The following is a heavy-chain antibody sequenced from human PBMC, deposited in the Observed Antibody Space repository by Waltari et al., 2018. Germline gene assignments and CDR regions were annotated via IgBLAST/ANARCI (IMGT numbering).Heavy chain of an antibody. D-gene: IGHD2-21*02. CDR3: ARYCGGDCYGAFDI. Sequence: QWGRQAPGKGLEWMEVINPSGGDTSYAQKFQGRVIMTSDTSTRTVYMELNSLISEDTASYYCARYCGGDCYGAFDIWGQGTMVTVSS. J-gene: IGHJ3*02. V-gene: IGHV1-46*01. CDR2: INPSGGDT.